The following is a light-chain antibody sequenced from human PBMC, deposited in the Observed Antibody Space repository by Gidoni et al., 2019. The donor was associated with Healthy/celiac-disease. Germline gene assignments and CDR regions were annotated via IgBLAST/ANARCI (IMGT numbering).Light chain of an antibody. CDR1: KSVSSSY. J-gene: IGKJ3*01. CDR2: GAS. Sequence: IVLTQSPGTLSLSPGERATLSCRASKSVSSSYLAWYQQKPGQAPRLLIYGASSRATGIPDRFSGSVSGTDFTLTISRLEPEDFAVYYCQQYGSSPGFTFGPGTKVDIK. CDR3: QQYGSSPGFT. V-gene: IGKV3-20*01.